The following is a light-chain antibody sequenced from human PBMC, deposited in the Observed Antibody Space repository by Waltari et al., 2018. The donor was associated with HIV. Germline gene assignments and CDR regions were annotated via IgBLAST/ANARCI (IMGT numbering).Light chain of an antibody. CDR3: AAWDDSLNGWV. V-gene: IGLV1-47*01. J-gene: IGLJ3*02. Sequence: QSVLTQPPSTSGTPGQRVTISCSGSSPNIGSNYIYWYRQVPGKTPKLLRYTHNRRPAAVRDRFSGARTGASGSLAISGLRSGDEADYYCAAWDDSLNGWVFGGGTKLTVL. CDR2: THN. CDR1: SPNIGSNY.